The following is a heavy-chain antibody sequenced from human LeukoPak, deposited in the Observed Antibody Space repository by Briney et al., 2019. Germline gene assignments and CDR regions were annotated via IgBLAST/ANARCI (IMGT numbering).Heavy chain of an antibody. V-gene: IGHV3-21*01. CDR3: ARDSSGWRGYFDY. CDR1: GFTFDDYA. J-gene: IGHJ4*02. D-gene: IGHD6-19*01. CDR2: ISSSSSYI. Sequence: GGSLILSCAASGFTFDDYAMHWVRQAPGEGLDWVSSISSSSSYIYYADSVKGGFTISRDNAKNSLYLQMNSLRAEDTAVYYCARDSSGWRGYFDYWGQGTLVTVSS.